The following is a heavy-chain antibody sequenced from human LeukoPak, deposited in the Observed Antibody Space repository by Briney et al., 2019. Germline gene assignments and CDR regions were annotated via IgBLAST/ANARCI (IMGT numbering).Heavy chain of an antibody. CDR3: TRRGKDYDFWSGYFSPDYYYMDV. CDR2: IRSKANSYAT. D-gene: IGHD3-3*01. V-gene: IGHV3-73*01. CDR1: GFTFSGSA. Sequence: TGGSLRLSCAASGFTFSGSAMHWVRQASGKGLEWVGRIRSKANSYATAYAASVKGRFTISRDDSKNTAYLQMNSLKTEDTAVYYCTRRGKDYDFWSGYFSPDYYYMDVWGKGTTVTVSS. J-gene: IGHJ6*03.